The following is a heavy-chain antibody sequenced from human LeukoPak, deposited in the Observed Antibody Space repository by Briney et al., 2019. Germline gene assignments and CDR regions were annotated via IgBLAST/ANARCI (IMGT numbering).Heavy chain of an antibody. CDR1: GGSISSSPYY. Sequence: PSETLSLTCTVSGGSISSSPYYWGWIRQPPGKGLEWIGSIYYRGSTYYNPSLKIRVTISVDTSKNQFSLKLSAVTAADTAVYYCARPSAALAGSAFDYWGRGTLVTVSS. CDR2: IYYRGST. D-gene: IGHD6-19*01. CDR3: ARPSAALAGSAFDY. J-gene: IGHJ4*02. V-gene: IGHV4-39*01.